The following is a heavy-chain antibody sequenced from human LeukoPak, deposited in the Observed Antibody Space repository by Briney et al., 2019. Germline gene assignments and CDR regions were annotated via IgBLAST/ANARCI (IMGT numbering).Heavy chain of an antibody. CDR2: IYPGDSDT. V-gene: IGHV5-51*01. D-gene: IGHD2-15*01. Sequence: KPGESLKISCKGSGYSFTSYWIGWVRQMPGKGLEWMGIIYPGDSDTRYSPSFQGQVTISADKSISTAYLQWSSLKASDTAMYYCARHDKSPDCSGGSCYSAEIDYWGQGTLVTVSS. J-gene: IGHJ4*02. CDR1: GYSFTSYW. CDR3: ARHDKSPDCSGGSCYSAEIDY.